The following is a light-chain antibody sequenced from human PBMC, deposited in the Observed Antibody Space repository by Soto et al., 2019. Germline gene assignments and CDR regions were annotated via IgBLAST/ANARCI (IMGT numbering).Light chain of an antibody. CDR1: SSNIGTNT. J-gene: IGLJ2*01. CDR2: SNN. V-gene: IGLV1-44*01. CDR3: ATWDDSLSVPV. Sequence: QSVLTQSPSASGTPGRRVPMSCSGSSSNIGTNTVNWYQQLPGTAPRLLIYSNNQRPSGVPDRFSGSKSGTSASLAISGLQSDDEAVYYCATWDDSLSVPVFGGGTKLTVL.